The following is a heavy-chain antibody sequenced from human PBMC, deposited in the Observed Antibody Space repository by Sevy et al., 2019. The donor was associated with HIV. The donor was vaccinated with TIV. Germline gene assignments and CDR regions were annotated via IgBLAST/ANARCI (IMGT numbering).Heavy chain of an antibody. CDR2: IIPILGTA. J-gene: IGHJ4*02. V-gene: IGHV1-69*13. CDR3: AGGDRGYSGYDSYYFDY. CDR1: GGTFSSYA. Sequence: ASVKVSCKASGGTFSSYAISWVRQAPGQGLEWMGGIIPILGTANYAQKFQGRVTITADESTSTAYMELSSLRSEDTAVYYCAGGDRGYSGYDSYYFDYWGQGTLVTVSS. D-gene: IGHD5-12*01.